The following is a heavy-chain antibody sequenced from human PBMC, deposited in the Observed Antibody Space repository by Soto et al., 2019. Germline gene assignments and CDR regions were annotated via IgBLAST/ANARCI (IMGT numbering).Heavy chain of an antibody. V-gene: IGHV1-2*02. D-gene: IGHD1-26*01. CDR1: GYTFTGYD. J-gene: IGHJ6*02. Sequence: ASVKVSCKPSGYTFTGYDIHWVRQAPGQGLEWMGWINPSSGDSKYAQKFQGRVTMTRDTSISTAYLDLRNLRSDDTAVYYCAREGGSAYGMDVWGQGTAVNVSS. CDR3: AREGGSAYGMDV. CDR2: INPSSGDS.